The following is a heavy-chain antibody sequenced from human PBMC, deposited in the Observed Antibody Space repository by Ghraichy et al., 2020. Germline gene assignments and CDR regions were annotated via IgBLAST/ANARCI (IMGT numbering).Heavy chain of an antibody. CDR1: GFTFSSHD. Sequence: GSLRLSCVVSGFTFSSHDIHWVRQAPGKGLEWVAFIRYDGSNKYYADSVKGRFTISRDNSNNMLFLQMNSLRAEDTAVYYCVKAGGRSSSPSEFWGQGTLVTVAS. CDR2: IRYDGSNK. J-gene: IGHJ4*02. V-gene: IGHV3-30*02. CDR3: VKAGGRSSSPSEF. D-gene: IGHD6-6*01.